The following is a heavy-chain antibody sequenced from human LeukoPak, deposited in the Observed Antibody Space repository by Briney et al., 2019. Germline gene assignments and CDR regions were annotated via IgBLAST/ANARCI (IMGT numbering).Heavy chain of an antibody. Sequence: SETLSLTCAVYGASFSAYYWSWIRKPPGKGLEWIGETNHSGSTSYNPSLKSRVTISVDTSKIQFSLRLSSVTAADTAVYYCARDRSERGLRGDYFDYWGQGTLVTVSS. D-gene: IGHD1-1*01. V-gene: IGHV4-34*01. CDR3: ARDRSERGLRGDYFDY. CDR1: GASFSAYY. J-gene: IGHJ4*02. CDR2: TNHSGST.